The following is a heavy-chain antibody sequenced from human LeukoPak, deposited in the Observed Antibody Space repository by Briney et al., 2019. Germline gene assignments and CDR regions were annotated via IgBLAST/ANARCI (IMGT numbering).Heavy chain of an antibody. D-gene: IGHD4-17*01. Sequence: PSETLSLTCTVSGYSISSGYYWGWFRQPPGKGLEWIGTVYHTGSTYYNPSLKSRVTISIDTSKNQFSLRLSSVTAADTAVYYCAGLIHGDSDDYWGQGTLVTVSS. J-gene: IGHJ4*02. V-gene: IGHV4-38-2*02. CDR3: AGLIHGDSDDY. CDR2: VYHTGST. CDR1: GYSISSGYY.